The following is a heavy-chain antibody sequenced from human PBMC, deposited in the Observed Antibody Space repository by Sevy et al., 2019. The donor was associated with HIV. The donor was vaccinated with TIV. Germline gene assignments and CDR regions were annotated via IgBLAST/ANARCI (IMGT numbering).Heavy chain of an antibody. J-gene: IGHJ4*02. CDR3: ARQSSSSGWYIGY. CDR2: ISAYNGNT. V-gene: IGHV1-18*01. CDR1: GYTFTSYG. D-gene: IGHD6-19*01. Sequence: ASVKVSCKASGYTFTSYGISWVRQAPGQGLEGMGWISAYNGNTNYAQKLQGRVTMTTNTSTSTAYMELRSLRSDVTARYYCARQSSSSGWYIGYWGQGTLVTVSS.